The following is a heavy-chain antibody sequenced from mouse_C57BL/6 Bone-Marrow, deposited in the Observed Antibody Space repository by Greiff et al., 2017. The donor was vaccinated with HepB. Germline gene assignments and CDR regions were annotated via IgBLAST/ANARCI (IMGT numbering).Heavy chain of an antibody. D-gene: IGHD3-1*01. Sequence: QVQLKESGAELARPGASVKMSCKASGYTFTSYTMHWVKQRPGQGLEWIGYINPSSGSTKYNQKFKDKSTLTADKSSSTAYMQLSSLTSEDSAVYYCARRGSSDAMDYWGQGTSVTVSS. J-gene: IGHJ4*01. CDR3: ARRGSSDAMDY. V-gene: IGHV1-4*01. CDR2: INPSSGST. CDR1: GYTFTSYT.